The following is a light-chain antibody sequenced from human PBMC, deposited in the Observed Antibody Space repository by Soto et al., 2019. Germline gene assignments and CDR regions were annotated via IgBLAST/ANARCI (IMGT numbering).Light chain of an antibody. CDR3: QQYNTSWT. J-gene: IGKJ1*01. CDR1: QSISSW. CDR2: DVS. V-gene: IGKV1-5*01. Sequence: IQMTQSPSSLSASVGDRVTITCRASQSISSWLAWYQQKPGKAPKLLIYDVSSLESGVPSRFSGSGSGTEFTLTISSLQPDDSATYYCQQYNTSWTFGQGTKVAIK.